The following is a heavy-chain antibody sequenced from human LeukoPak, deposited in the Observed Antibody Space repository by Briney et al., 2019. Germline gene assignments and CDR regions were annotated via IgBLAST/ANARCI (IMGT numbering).Heavy chain of an antibody. Sequence: GASVKVSCKASGYTFTSYDINWVRQATGQGLEWMGWMNPNSGNTGYAQKFQGRVTMTRNTSISTAYMELSSLRSEDTAVYYCARGGDFWSGYYIRYYYYGMDVWGQGTLVTVSS. CDR3: ARGGDFWSGYYIRYYYYGMDV. D-gene: IGHD3-3*01. CDR2: MNPNSGNT. V-gene: IGHV1-8*01. CDR1: GYTFTSYD. J-gene: IGHJ6*02.